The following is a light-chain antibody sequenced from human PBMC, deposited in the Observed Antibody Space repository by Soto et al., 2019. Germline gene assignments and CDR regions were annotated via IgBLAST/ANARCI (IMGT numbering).Light chain of an antibody. CDR1: QSISSY. CDR3: QQSYSTPPIT. V-gene: IGKV1-39*01. Sequence: MQMTQSASSISASVGDRVNITCRASQSISSYLNWYQQKPGKAPKLLIYAASSLQSAVPSRFSGSGSGTDFTLPISSLQPEDFATYYCQQSYSTPPITVGQGTRVEIK. J-gene: IGKJ5*01. CDR2: AAS.